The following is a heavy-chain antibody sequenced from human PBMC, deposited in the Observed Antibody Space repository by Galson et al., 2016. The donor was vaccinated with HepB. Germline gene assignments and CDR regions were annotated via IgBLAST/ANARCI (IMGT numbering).Heavy chain of an antibody. CDR2: INAGHGYT. Sequence: SVKVSCQASGYTFTSYALHWVRQAPRHRLEWTGWINAGHGYTKSSQKFQVGVTISRDTSANTVYMELRSLTSEDTAVYYGSGDSVPMIMFGAVIARFDTWGQGTLVTVSS. J-gene: IGHJ5*02. CDR1: GYTFTSYA. CDR3: SGDSVPMIMFGAVIARFDT. V-gene: IGHV1-3*01. D-gene: IGHD3-16*02.